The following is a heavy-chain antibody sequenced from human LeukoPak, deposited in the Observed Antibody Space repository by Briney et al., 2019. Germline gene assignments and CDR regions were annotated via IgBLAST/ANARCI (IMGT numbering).Heavy chain of an antibody. Sequence: PSETLSLTCTVSGGSIISINHYWGWIRQPPGRGLEWIGSVYYSGNTYYNPSLKSRVTVSVDTSKNQFSLKLSSVTAADTAVYYCARHRSPPDITATMFDPWGQGTLVTVSS. V-gene: IGHV4-39*01. CDR2: VYYSGNT. CDR1: GGSIISINHY. D-gene: IGHD5-12*01. CDR3: ARHRSPPDITATMFDP. J-gene: IGHJ5*02.